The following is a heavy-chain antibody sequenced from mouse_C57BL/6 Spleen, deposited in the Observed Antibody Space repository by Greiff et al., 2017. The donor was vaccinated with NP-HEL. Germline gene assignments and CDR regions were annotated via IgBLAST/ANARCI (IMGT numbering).Heavy chain of an antibody. CDR1: GFTFSSYA. D-gene: IGHD1-3*01. CDR3: AREGSFAY. V-gene: IGHV5-4*01. CDR2: ISDGGSYT. Sequence: EVKLMESGGGLVKPGGSLKLSCAASGFTFSSYAMSWVRQTPEKRLEWVATISDGGSYTYYPDNVKGRFTISRDNAKNNLYLQMSQLKSEDAAMYYCAREGSFAYWGQGTLVTVSA. J-gene: IGHJ3*01.